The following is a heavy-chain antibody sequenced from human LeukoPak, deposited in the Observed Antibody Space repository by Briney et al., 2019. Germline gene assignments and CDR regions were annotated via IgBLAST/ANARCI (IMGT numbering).Heavy chain of an antibody. CDR2: INPNSGGT. J-gene: IGHJ6*03. Sequence: ASVKVSCKASGYTFTGYYMHWVRQAPGQGLEWMGWINPNSGGTNYAQKFQGRVTMTRDTSISTAYMELSRLRSDDTAVYYCATKEKATIINYYYYMDVWGKGTTVTVSS. CDR1: GYTFTGYY. CDR3: ATKEKATIINYYYYMDV. V-gene: IGHV1-2*02. D-gene: IGHD5-24*01.